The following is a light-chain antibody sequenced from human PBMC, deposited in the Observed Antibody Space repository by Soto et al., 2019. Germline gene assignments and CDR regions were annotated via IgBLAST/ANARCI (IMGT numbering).Light chain of an antibody. CDR2: GAS. V-gene: IGKV3-15*01. CDR1: QSLSGN. Sequence: VLTQSPGTLSLSPGQRATISCRASQSLSGNYLAWYQKKPGQAPRVVFYGASTRATGIPARFSGSGSGTELTLTISSLQSEDFAVYYCQQYHNWPPITFGQGTRLEI. J-gene: IGKJ5*01. CDR3: QQYHNWPPIT.